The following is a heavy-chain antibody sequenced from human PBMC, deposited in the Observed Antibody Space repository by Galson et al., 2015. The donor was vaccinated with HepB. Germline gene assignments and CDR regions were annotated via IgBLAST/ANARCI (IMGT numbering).Heavy chain of an antibody. CDR3: ARARTAFGAFDV. V-gene: IGHV3-11*05. Sequence: SLRLSCAASGFMFTDHYMTWLRQAPGKGLEWVSYITVSSSYTSYADSVKGRFTISRDNAENSLYLQMNSLRVEDTAVYYCARARTAFGAFDVWGQGTMVTVSS. CDR1: GFMFTDHY. D-gene: IGHD5-18*01. CDR2: ITVSSSYT. J-gene: IGHJ3*01.